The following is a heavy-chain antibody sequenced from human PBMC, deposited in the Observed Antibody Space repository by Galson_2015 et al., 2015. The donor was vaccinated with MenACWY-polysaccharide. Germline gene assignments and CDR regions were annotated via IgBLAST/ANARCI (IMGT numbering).Heavy chain of an antibody. D-gene: IGHD2-2*02. Sequence: SLRLSCAVSGFTLTRYWMSWVRHAPGQGPMYVSIINSDGTRTTDADSVKGRFTISRDNAKNTVYLEMTSLRADDSAMYYCWVYCSSASCYSGIPSGGQGTLVTVSS. J-gene: IGHJ4*02. CDR1: GFTLTRYW. CDR3: WVYCSSASCYSGIPS. CDR2: INSDGTRT. V-gene: IGHV3-74*03.